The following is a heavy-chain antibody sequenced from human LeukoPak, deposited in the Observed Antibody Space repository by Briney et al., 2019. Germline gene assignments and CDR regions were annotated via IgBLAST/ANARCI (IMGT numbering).Heavy chain of an antibody. Sequence: GGSLRLSCAASGFTFSDYYMTWIRQAPGKGLEWVSYISNTGFTIYYADSVKGRFTISRDNAKNSLYLQMNSLRAEDTAVYYCAREGSYGYFDYWGQGTLVTVSS. CDR3: AREGSYGYFDY. D-gene: IGHD1-26*01. CDR1: GFTFSDYY. J-gene: IGHJ4*02. V-gene: IGHV3-11*01. CDR2: ISNTGFTI.